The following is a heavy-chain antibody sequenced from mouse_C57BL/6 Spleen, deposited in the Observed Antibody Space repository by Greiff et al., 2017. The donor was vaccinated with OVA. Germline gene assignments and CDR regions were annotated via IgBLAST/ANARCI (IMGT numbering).Heavy chain of an antibody. V-gene: IGHV1-64*01. CDR2: IHPNSGST. Sequence: QVQLQQPGAELVKPGASVKLSCKASGYTFTSYWMHWVKQRPGQGLAWIGMIHPNSGSTNYNEKFKSKATLTVDKSSSTAYMQLSSLTSEESAVSYSARDPPLITTVVGGAYWGEGTLGTVSA. J-gene: IGHJ3*01. D-gene: IGHD1-1*01. CDR1: GYTFTSYW. CDR3: ARDPPLITTVVGGAY.